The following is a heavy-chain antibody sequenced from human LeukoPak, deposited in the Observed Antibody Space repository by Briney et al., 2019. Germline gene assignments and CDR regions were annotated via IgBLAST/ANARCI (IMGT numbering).Heavy chain of an antibody. CDR2: ISGSDAST. CDR3: ARRGSEWNSYFYPMDV. D-gene: IGHD3-3*01. CDR1: GFTFRIYA. J-gene: IGHJ6*02. V-gene: IGHV3-23*01. Sequence: GGSLRLSCAASGFTFRIYAMSWVRQAPGKGLEWVSGISGSDASTFYADSVMGRFTISRDNSMNTLYLQMNNVRAEDAAIYFCARRGSEWNSYFYPMDVWGQGTTVTVSS.